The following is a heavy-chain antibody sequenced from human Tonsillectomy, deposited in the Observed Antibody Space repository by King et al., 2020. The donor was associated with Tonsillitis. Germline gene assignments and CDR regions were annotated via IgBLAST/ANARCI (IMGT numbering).Heavy chain of an antibody. D-gene: IGHD2-15*01. J-gene: IGHJ5*02. Sequence: LQLQESGPGLVKPSETLSLTCSVSGDSFSSYYWSWIRQPAGKGLEWFGRINTSGSTNYNPSLKSRVTMSVDMSKNQFSLKLTSVTAADTAVYYCARDLYVGYPWGQGTLVTVSS. CDR1: GDSFSSYY. V-gene: IGHV4-4*07. CDR3: ARDLYVGYP. CDR2: INTSGST.